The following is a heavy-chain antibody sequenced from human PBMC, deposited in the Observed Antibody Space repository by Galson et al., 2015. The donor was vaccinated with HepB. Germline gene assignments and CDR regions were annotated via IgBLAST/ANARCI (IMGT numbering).Heavy chain of an antibody. D-gene: IGHD6-19*01. CDR2: IVVGSGNT. V-gene: IGHV1-58*01. CDR3: AAPSSGLRYYFHGKDV. CDR1: GFTFTSSA. J-gene: IGHJ6*02. Sequence: SVKVSCKASGFTFTSSAVQWVRQARGQRPEWIGWIVVGSGNTNYAQKFQERVSITRDMSRSTAYMELSSLRSEDTAVYYCAAPSSGLRYYFHGKDVWGQGTTVTVSS.